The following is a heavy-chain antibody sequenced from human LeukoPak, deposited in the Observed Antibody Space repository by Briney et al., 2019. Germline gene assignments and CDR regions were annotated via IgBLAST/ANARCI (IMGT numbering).Heavy chain of an antibody. D-gene: IGHD3-22*01. CDR3: ATDGFSSGYSGVWYFDL. CDR1: GYTLTELS. J-gene: IGHJ2*01. Sequence: GASVKVSCKVSGYTLTELSMHWVRQAPGKGLEWMGGFDPEDGETIYAQKFQGRVTMTEDTSTDTAYMELSSLRSEDTAVYYCATDGFSSGYSGVWYFDLWGRGTLDTVSS. V-gene: IGHV1-24*01. CDR2: FDPEDGET.